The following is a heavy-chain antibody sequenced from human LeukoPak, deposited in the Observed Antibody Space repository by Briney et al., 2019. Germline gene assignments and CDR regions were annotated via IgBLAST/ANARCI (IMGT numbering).Heavy chain of an antibody. J-gene: IGHJ3*02. Sequence: GASVKVSCKASGYTFTDYYMHWVRQAPGQGLEWMGWINPNSGGTNYAQKFQGRVTMTRDTSISTAYMELSRLRSDDTAVYYCARDREQQLALGALDIWGQGTMVTVSS. CDR3: ARDREQQLALGALDI. V-gene: IGHV1-2*02. CDR1: GYTFTDYY. D-gene: IGHD6-13*01. CDR2: INPNSGGT.